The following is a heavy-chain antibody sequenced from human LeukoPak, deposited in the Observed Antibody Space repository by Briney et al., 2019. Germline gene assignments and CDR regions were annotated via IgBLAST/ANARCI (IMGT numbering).Heavy chain of an antibody. Sequence: ASRKVSCKASGSVFTSSGISWVRQAPGQGLEWRGWISAYIGNTNYAQKLHGRVTMTTDTSTRTTYMEPRSLRADDTAVYYCASGHWDNWNDEGLTHWGQGTLVTVSS. J-gene: IGHJ4*02. V-gene: IGHV1-18*01. D-gene: IGHD1-1*01. CDR2: ISAYIGNT. CDR1: GSVFTSSG. CDR3: ASGHWDNWNDEGLTH.